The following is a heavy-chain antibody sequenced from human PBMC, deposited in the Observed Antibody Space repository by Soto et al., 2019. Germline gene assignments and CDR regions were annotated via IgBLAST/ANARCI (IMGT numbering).Heavy chain of an antibody. Sequence: EVQLVESGGGLVQPGGSLRLSCAASGFTFSSYSMNWVRQAPGKGLEWVSYISSSSSTIYYADSVKGRFTISRDNAKNSLYLQMNSLRAEDTAVYYCVRGTNYDFWSGYHDYWGQGTLVTVSS. J-gene: IGHJ4*02. CDR2: ISSSSSTI. CDR3: VRGTNYDFWSGYHDY. D-gene: IGHD3-3*01. V-gene: IGHV3-48*01. CDR1: GFTFSSYS.